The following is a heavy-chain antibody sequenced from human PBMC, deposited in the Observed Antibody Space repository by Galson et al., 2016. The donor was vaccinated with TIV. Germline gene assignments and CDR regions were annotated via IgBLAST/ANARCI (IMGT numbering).Heavy chain of an antibody. J-gene: IGHJ6*02. CDR2: IYPGDPDT. Sequence: QSGAEVKKPGESLKISCKASGYSFTTYWIGWVRQMPGKGLEWMGIIYPGDPDTRYNPSFQGQVTITADKSITTAYLQWSSLKASDTAMYYCATSRGHYYGLDVWGQGTPVTVSS. CDR3: ATSRGHYYGLDV. D-gene: IGHD3-16*01. CDR1: GYSFTTYW. V-gene: IGHV5-51*01.